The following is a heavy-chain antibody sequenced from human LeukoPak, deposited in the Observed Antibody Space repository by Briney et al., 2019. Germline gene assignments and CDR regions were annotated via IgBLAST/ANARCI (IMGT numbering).Heavy chain of an antibody. CDR1: GYTFTSYD. D-gene: IGHD3-22*01. CDR2: MNPNSGNT. V-gene: IGHV1-8*01. CDR3: ARGSPPRINYDSSGYYSYYFDY. Sequence: ASVKVSCKASGYTFTSYDINWVRQAPGQGLEWMGWMNPNSGNTGYAQKFQGRVTMTRNTSISTAYMELSSLRSDDTAVYYCARGSPPRINYDSSGYYSYYFDYWGQGTLVTVSS. J-gene: IGHJ4*02.